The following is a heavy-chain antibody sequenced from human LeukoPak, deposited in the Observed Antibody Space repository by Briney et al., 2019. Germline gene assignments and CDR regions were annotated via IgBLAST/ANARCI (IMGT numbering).Heavy chain of an antibody. CDR1: GGTFSSYA. Sequence: EASVKVSCKASGGTFSSYAISWVRQAPGQGLEWMGRIIPILGIANYAQKFQGRVTITADKSTSTAYMELSSMRSEDTAVYYCASGPPVFPWGQGTLVTVSS. CDR3: ASGPPVFP. V-gene: IGHV1-69*04. CDR2: IIPILGIA. J-gene: IGHJ5*02.